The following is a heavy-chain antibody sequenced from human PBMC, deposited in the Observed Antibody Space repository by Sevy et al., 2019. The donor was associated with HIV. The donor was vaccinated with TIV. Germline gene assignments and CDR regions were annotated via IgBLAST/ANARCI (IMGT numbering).Heavy chain of an antibody. Sequence: SGPTLVNPTQTLTLTCTFSGFSLSTSGVGVGWIRQPPGKALEWLALIYWNDDKRYSPSLKSRLTITKDTSKNQVVLTMTNMDPVDTATYYCAQGLVGYSSSWYKDYFDYWGQGTLVTVSS. CDR3: AQGLVGYSSSWYKDYFDY. D-gene: IGHD6-13*01. CDR2: IYWNDDK. CDR1: GFSLSTSGVG. V-gene: IGHV2-5*01. J-gene: IGHJ4*02.